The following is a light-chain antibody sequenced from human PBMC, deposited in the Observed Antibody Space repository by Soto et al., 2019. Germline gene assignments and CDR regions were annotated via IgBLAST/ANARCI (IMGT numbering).Light chain of an antibody. V-gene: IGLV1-51*02. CDR1: SSNIGNNY. Sequence: QSVLTQPPSVSAAPGQKVTISCSGSSSNIGNNYVSWYQQLPGTAPKLLIYENNKRPSGIPDRFSGSKSGTSATLGITGLQTGDEADYYYGTWDSSLSAGLFGTGTKLTVL. CDR2: ENN. CDR3: GTWDSSLSAGL. J-gene: IGLJ1*01.